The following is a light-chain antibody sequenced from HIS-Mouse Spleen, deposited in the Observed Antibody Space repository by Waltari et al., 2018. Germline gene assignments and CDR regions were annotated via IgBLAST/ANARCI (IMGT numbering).Light chain of an antibody. CDR1: ALPKQY. CDR2: KDS. CDR3: QSADSSGTYVV. J-gene: IGLJ2*01. Sequence: SYELTQPPSVSVSPGQTARITCSGDALPKQYAYWYQQKPVQAPVLVIYKDSDRPSGIPERFSGSSSGTTVTLTISGVQAEDEADYYCQSADSSGTYVVFGGGTKLTVL. V-gene: IGLV3-25*03.